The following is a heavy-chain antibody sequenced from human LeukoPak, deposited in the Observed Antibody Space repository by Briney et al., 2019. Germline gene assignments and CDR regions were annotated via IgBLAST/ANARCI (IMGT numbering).Heavy chain of an antibody. D-gene: IGHD3-3*01. CDR1: AFTFSDYY. J-gene: IGHJ4*02. V-gene: IGHV3-11*04. CDR3: ASVFRDFWSGFDY. Sequence: GGSLRLSCAASAFTFSDYYMTWLRQAPGKGLEWVSYISSYSTTIYYANSVKGRFTISRDNAKNSLYLQMNSLRAEDTAIYYCASVFRDFWSGFDYWGQGTLVTVSS. CDR2: ISSYSTTI.